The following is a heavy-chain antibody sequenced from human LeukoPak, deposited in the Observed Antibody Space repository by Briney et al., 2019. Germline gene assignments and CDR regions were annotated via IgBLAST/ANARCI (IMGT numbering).Heavy chain of an antibody. J-gene: IGHJ4*02. Sequence: SGTLSLTCAVSGGSISSSNWWSWVRQPPGKGLEWIGEIYHSGSTNYNPSLKSRVTISVDTSKNQFSLKLSSVTAADTAVYYCARAHYQLLSLDYWGQGTLVTVSS. CDR3: ARAHYQLLSLDY. D-gene: IGHD2-2*01. CDR2: IYHSGST. CDR1: GGSISSSNW. V-gene: IGHV4-4*02.